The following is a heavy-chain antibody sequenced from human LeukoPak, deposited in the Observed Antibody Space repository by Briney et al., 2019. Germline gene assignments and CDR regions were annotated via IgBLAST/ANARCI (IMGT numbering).Heavy chain of an antibody. CDR2: IYHSGST. D-gene: IGHD5-18*01. CDR1: GGSISSSNW. CDR3: AREGRYRYGYNEYHSYMDI. J-gene: IGHJ6*03. Sequence: ASETLSLTCAVSGGSISSSNWRSWVRQPPGKGLEWIGEIYHSGSTNYNPSLKSRVTISVDKSKNQFSLKLSSVTAAETAVYHCAREGRYRYGYNEYHSYMDIWGKGTTVTVSS. V-gene: IGHV4-4*02.